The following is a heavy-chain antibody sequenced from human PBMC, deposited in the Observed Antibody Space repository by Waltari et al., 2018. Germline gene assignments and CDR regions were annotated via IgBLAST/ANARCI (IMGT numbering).Heavy chain of an antibody. CDR1: GDSMSSSDL. CDR3: ARDRGKGLYLDS. V-gene: IGHV4-4*02. CDR2: VPRSGKT. D-gene: IGHD2-15*01. Sequence: QLQLEQSGPGLVKPSESLSLTCAVSGDSMSSSDLWNWVRQFPGKGLVWIGQVPRSGKTNYNPSLASRVTVSIDTSNNQFSLTMPSPTAADTAMYYCARDRGKGLYLDSWGQGTLVTVSP. J-gene: IGHJ4*02.